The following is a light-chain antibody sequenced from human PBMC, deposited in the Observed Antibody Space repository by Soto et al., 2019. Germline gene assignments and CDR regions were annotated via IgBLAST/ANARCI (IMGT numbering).Light chain of an antibody. Sequence: QAVVTQVPSLTVSPGGTVTLTCSSSTGAVTSGHYSYWLQQKPGQEPMTLISDTSNKHSWTPARFSGSLLGGKAARTLSGAQPEDEAEFYCLLYYSGTRVFGGGTQRTVL. V-gene: IGLV7-46*01. CDR2: DTS. CDR3: LLYYSGTRV. J-gene: IGLJ2*01. CDR1: TGAVTSGHY.